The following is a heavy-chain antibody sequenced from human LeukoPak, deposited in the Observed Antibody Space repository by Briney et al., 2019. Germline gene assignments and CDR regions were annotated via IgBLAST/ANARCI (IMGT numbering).Heavy chain of an antibody. CDR2: IKQDGTEK. Sequence: SGGSLRLSCAASGFTFSNYWMSWVRQAPGRGLEWVANIKQDGTEKYYVDSVKGRFTISRDNAKDSLYLQMHSLRAEDTAVYYCASEDRFGQRLVQYFHHWGQGTLVTVSS. J-gene: IGHJ1*01. V-gene: IGHV3-7*04. CDR3: ASEDRFGQRLVQYFHH. D-gene: IGHD6-19*01. CDR1: GFTFSNYW.